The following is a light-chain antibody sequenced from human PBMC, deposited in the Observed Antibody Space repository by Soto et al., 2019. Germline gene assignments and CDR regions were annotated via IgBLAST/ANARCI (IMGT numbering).Light chain of an antibody. CDR3: QAWDSSTEV. CDR1: KLGDKY. Sequence: SYELTQPPSVSVSPGQTASITCSGDKLGDKYACWYQQKPGQSPVLVIYQDSKRPSGIPERFSGSNSGNTATLTISGTQAMDEADYYCQAWDSSTEVFGGGTKLTFL. J-gene: IGLJ2*01. V-gene: IGLV3-1*01. CDR2: QDS.